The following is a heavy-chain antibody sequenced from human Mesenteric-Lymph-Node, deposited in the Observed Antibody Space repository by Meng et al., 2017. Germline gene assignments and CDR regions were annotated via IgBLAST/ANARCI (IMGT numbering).Heavy chain of an antibody. J-gene: IGHJ4*02. CDR3: ARVGSCGGDCYNY. V-gene: IGHV1-69*13. Sequence: SVKVSCKASGYTFTSYGISWVRQAPGQGLEWMGGIIPIFGTANYAQKFQGRVTITADESTSTAYMELSSLRSEDTAVYYCARVGSCGGDCYNYWGQGTLVTVSS. CDR1: GYTFTSYG. CDR2: IIPIFGTA. D-gene: IGHD2-21*02.